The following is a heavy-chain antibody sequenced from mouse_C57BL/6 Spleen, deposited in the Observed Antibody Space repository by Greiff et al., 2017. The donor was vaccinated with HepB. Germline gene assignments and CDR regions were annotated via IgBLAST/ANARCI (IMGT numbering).Heavy chain of an antibody. CDR1: GYTFTDYY. J-gene: IGHJ2*01. Sequence: VQLQQSGPVLVKPGASVKMSCKASGYTFTDYYMNWVKQSHGKSLEWIGVINPYNGGTSYNQKFKGKATLTVDKSSSTAYMELNSLTSEDSAVYYCARGATVPYFDYWGQGTTLTVSS. V-gene: IGHV1-19*01. CDR3: ARGATVPYFDY. D-gene: IGHD1-1*01. CDR2: INPYNGGT.